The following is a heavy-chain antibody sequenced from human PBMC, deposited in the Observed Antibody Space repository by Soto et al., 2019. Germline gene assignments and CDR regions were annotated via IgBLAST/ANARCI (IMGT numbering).Heavy chain of an antibody. J-gene: IGHJ4*02. CDR3: ARDFGALYYYDSSGYYFDY. V-gene: IGHV3-30-3*01. CDR2: ISYDGSNK. Sequence: QVQLVESGGGVVQPGRSLRLSCAASGFTFSSYAIHWVRQAPGKGLEWVAVISYDGSNKYYADSVKGRFTISRDNSKNTLYLQMNSLRAEDTAVYYCARDFGALYYYDSSGYYFDYWGQGTLVTVSS. D-gene: IGHD3-22*01. CDR1: GFTFSSYA.